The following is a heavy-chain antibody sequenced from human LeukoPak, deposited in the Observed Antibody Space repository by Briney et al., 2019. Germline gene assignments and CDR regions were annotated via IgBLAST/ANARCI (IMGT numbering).Heavy chain of an antibody. V-gene: IGHV4-59*01. D-gene: IGHD3-9*01. J-gene: IGHJ4*02. CDR1: GGSISSYY. CDR2: IYYSGST. Sequence: SETLSLTCTVSGGSISSYYWSWIRQPPGKGLEWIGYIYYSGSTNYNPSLKSRVTISVGTSKNQFSLKLSSVTAADTAVYYCARGDILTGYYYFDYWGQGTLVTVSS. CDR3: ARGDILTGYYYFDY.